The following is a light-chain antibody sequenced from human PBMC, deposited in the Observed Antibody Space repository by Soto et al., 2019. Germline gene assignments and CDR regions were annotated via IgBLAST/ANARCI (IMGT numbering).Light chain of an antibody. V-gene: IGKV1-39*01. Sequence: DIQMTQSPSSLSASVGDRVTITCRASQSISSYLNWYQQKPGKAPKLLIYAASSLQSGVPTRFSGSGSGTDFTLTISSLQPEDFATYFCQQYKTYPRTFGQGTTVDIK. J-gene: IGKJ1*01. CDR2: AAS. CDR3: QQYKTYPRT. CDR1: QSISSY.